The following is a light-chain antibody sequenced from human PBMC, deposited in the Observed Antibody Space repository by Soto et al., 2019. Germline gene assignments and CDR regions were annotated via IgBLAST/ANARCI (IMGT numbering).Light chain of an antibody. V-gene: IGLV1-40*01. Sequence: QSVLTQPPSVSGAPGQRVTISCTGSISNIGEGYDVHWYQQLPGTGPKLIIYANNHRPSGVPDRSSGSKSGTSASLAITGLRAEDEADYYCQSYDSSMSGYVFGTWTKVPVL. J-gene: IGLJ1*01. CDR3: QSYDSSMSGYV. CDR2: ANN. CDR1: ISNIGEGYD.